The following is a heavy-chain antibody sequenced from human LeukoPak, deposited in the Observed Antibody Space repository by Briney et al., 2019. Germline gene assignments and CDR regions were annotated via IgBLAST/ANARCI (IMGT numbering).Heavy chain of an antibody. J-gene: IGHJ4*02. CDR1: GFTVSSNY. CDR2: IRSKACGGTT. CDR3: TRWTYGYGDY. V-gene: IGHV3-49*04. Sequence: GGSLRLSCAASGFTVSSNYMSWVRQAPEKGLEWVGFIRSKACGGTTEYAASVKGRFTISRDDSKSIAYLQMNSLKTEDTAVYYCTRWTYGYGDYWGQGSLVTVSS. D-gene: IGHD5-18*01.